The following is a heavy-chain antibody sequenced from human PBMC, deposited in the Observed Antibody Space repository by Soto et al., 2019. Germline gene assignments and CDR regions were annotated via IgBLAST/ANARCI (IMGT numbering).Heavy chain of an antibody. Sequence: EVQLVESGGVVVQPGGSLRLSCAASGFTFDDYTMHWVRQAPGKGLEWVSLISWDGGSTYYADSVKGRFTISRDNSKNXXXXXXNSLRTEDTALYYCAKDRAVAGTGIGYWGQGTLVTVSS. CDR1: GFTFDDYT. D-gene: IGHD6-19*01. CDR2: ISWDGGST. V-gene: IGHV3-43*01. J-gene: IGHJ4*02. CDR3: AKDRAVAGTGIGY.